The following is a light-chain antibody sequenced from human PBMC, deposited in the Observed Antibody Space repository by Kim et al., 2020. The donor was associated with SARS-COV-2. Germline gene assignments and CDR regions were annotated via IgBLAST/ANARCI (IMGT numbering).Light chain of an antibody. Sequence: IVLTQSPGTLSLSPGERATLSCRASQSVSSSYLAWYQQKPGQAPRLLIYGASSRATGIPDRFSRSGSGTDFTLTISRLEPEDFAVYYCQQYGSSPLTFGGGTKVDIK. CDR3: QQYGSSPLT. J-gene: IGKJ4*01. CDR1: QSVSSSY. V-gene: IGKV3-20*01. CDR2: GAS.